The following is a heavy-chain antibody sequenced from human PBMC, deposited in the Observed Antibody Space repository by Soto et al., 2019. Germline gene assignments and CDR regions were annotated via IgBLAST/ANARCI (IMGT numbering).Heavy chain of an antibody. CDR2: ISSSSSYI. J-gene: IGHJ6*03. CDR1: GFTFSSYS. Sequence: PGGSLRLSCXASGFTFSSYSMNWVRQAPGKGLEWVSSISSSSSYIYYADSVKGRFTISRDNAKNSLYLQMNSLRAEDTAVYYCARDPGVVAATLMSYYYYMDVWGKGTTVTVS. CDR3: ARDPGVVAATLMSYYYYMDV. D-gene: IGHD2-15*01. V-gene: IGHV3-21*01.